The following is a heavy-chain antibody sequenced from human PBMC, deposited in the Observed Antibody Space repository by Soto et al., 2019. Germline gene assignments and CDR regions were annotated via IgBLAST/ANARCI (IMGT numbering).Heavy chain of an antibody. Sequence: GESLKLSCTCSGYSFTTYWIGWLRQMPGKGLEWMGIIYPSDSDTRYSPSFQGQVTISADKSISTAYLQWSSLKASDTAMYYCARRGLTGTTNWFDPWGQGTLVTVSS. D-gene: IGHD1-7*01. J-gene: IGHJ5*02. CDR3: ARRGLTGTTNWFDP. CDR2: IYPSDSDT. V-gene: IGHV5-51*01. CDR1: GYSFTTYW.